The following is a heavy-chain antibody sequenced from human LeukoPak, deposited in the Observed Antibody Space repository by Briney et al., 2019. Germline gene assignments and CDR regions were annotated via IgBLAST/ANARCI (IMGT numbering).Heavy chain of an antibody. V-gene: IGHV1-8*01. Sequence: ASVKVSCKASGYTFTSYDINWVRQATGQWLDWMGWMNPNSGNTGYAQKFQGRVTMTRNTSISTAYMELSSLRSEDTAVYYCARVRQSSGSYRKVLDYWGQGTLVTVSS. CDR2: MNPNSGNT. J-gene: IGHJ4*02. D-gene: IGHD3-10*01. CDR1: GYTFTSYD. CDR3: ARVRQSSGSYRKVLDY.